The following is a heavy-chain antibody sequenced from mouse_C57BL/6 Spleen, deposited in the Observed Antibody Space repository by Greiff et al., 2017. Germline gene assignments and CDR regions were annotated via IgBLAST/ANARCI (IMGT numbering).Heavy chain of an antibody. D-gene: IGHD2-4*01. J-gene: IGHJ4*01. CDR3: ARVYYDYGKDYYAMDY. CDR1: GYSFTGYY. Sequence: EVQLQQSGPELVKPGASVKISCKASGYSFTGYYMHWVKQSHGNILDWIGYIYPYNGVSSYNQKFKGKATLTVDKSSSTAYMELRSLTSEDSAVDYCARVYYDYGKDYYAMDYWGQGTSVTVSS. CDR2: IYPYNGVS. V-gene: IGHV1-31*01.